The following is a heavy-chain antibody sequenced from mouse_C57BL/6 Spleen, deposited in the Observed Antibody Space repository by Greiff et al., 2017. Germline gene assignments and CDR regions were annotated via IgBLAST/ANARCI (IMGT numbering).Heavy chain of an antibody. Sequence: DVQLVESGGDLVKPGGSLKLSCAASGFTFSSYGMSWVRQTPDKRLEWVATISSGGSYTYYPDSVKGRFTISRDNAKNTRYLQMSSLKSEDTAMYYCARHYGSSSYYFDYWGQGTTLTVSS. CDR1: GFTFSSYG. D-gene: IGHD1-1*01. CDR2: ISSGGSYT. J-gene: IGHJ2*01. V-gene: IGHV5-6*01. CDR3: ARHYGSSSYYFDY.